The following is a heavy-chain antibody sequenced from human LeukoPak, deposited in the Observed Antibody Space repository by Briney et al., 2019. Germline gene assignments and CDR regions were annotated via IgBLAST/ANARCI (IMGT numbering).Heavy chain of an antibody. D-gene: IGHD3-9*01. Sequence: GGSLRLSCAASGFTFSDHYMDWVRQAPGKGLEWVGRSGNKATSYTTEYAASVKGRFTISRDDSKNSLYLQMSSLKTEDTAVYYCTTDLPYYDILTGYYRDYWGQGTLVTVSS. CDR1: GFTFSDHY. J-gene: IGHJ4*02. CDR3: TTDLPYYDILTGYYRDY. V-gene: IGHV3-72*01. CDR2: SGNKATSYTT.